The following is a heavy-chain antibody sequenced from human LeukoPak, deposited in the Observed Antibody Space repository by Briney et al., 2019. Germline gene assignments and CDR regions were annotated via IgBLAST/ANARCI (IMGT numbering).Heavy chain of an antibody. CDR3: ARGLSGSYYFDY. D-gene: IGHD1-26*01. J-gene: IGHJ4*02. Sequence: KSSETLSLTCTVSGGSISSGGYYWSWIRQPPGKGLEWIGEINHSGSTNYNPSLKSRVTISVDTSKNQFSLKLSSVTAADTAVYYCARGLSGSYYFDYWGQGTLVTVSS. V-gene: IGHV4-39*07. CDR1: GGSISSGGYY. CDR2: INHSGST.